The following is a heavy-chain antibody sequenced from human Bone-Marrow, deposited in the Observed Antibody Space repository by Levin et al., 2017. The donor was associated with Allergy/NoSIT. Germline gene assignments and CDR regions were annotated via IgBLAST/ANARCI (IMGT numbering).Heavy chain of an antibody. D-gene: IGHD3-3*01. V-gene: IGHV4-34*01. Sequence: GSLRLSCAVYGGSFSGYYWSWIRQPPGKGLEWIGEINHSGSTNYNPSLKSRVTISVDTSKNQFSLKLSSVTAADTAVYYCARGTYDFWSGYWNVGNYYYYMDVWGKGTTVTVSS. CDR1: GGSFSGYY. CDR2: INHSGST. J-gene: IGHJ6*03. CDR3: ARGTYDFWSGYWNVGNYYYYMDV.